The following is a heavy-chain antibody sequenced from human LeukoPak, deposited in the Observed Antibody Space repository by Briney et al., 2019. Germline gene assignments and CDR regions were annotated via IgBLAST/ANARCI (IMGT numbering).Heavy chain of an antibody. CDR2: IWYDGSNK. CDR3: AKDHGSCSPGVDY. CDR1: GFTFSSYG. D-gene: IGHD2-15*01. J-gene: IGHJ4*02. V-gene: IGHV3-33*06. Sequence: GGSLRLSCAASGFTFSSYGMHWVRQAPGKGLEWVAVIWYDGSNKYYADSVKGRFTISRDNSKNTLYLQMNSLRAEDTAVYYCAKDHGSCSPGVDYWGQGTLVTVSS.